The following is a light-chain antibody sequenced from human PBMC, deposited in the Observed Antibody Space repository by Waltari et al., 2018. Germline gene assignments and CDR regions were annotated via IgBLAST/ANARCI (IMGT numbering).Light chain of an antibody. CDR2: WAS. J-gene: IGKJ4*01. V-gene: IGKV4-1*01. CDR3: QQYSNTPLT. Sequence: DIVMTQSPDSLAVSLGERATITCKSSRILCSSNNRNCLTWYQQKPGQPPKLLAYWASPRESGVPDRFSASGSGTDFTLAISSLQAEDVAVYYCQQYSNTPLTFGGGTRVEIK. CDR1: RILCSSNNRNC.